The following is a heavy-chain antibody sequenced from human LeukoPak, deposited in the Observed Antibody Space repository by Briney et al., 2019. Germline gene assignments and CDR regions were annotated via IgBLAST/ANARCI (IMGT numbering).Heavy chain of an antibody. D-gene: IGHD3-3*01. V-gene: IGHV3-33*01. CDR3: ARDNYDFWSGYPYYFDY. CDR1: GFTFSSYG. J-gene: IGHJ4*02. CDR2: IWYDGSNK. Sequence: GGSLRLSCAASGFTFSSYGMHWVRQAPGKGLEWVAVIWYDGSNKYYADSVKGRFTISRDNSKNTLYPQMNSLRAEDTAVYYCARDNYDFWSGYPYYFDYWGQGTLVTVSS.